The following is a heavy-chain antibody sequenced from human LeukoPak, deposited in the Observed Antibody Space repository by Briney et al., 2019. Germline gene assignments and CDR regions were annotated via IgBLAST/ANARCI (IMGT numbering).Heavy chain of an antibody. Sequence: ASVKVSCKASGGTFSSYAIIWVRQAPGRGLEWMGWINPNSGGTNYAQKFQGRVTMTRDTSISTAYMELSRLRSDDTAVYYCARSGRLLWFGDDAFDIWGQGTMVTVSS. CDR1: GGTFSSYA. CDR3: ARSGRLLWFGDDAFDI. V-gene: IGHV1-2*02. CDR2: INPNSGGT. J-gene: IGHJ3*02. D-gene: IGHD3-10*01.